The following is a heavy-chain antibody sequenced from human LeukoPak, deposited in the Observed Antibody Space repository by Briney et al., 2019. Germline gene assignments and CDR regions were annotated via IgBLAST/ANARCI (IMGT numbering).Heavy chain of an antibody. D-gene: IGHD6-13*01. Sequence: GESLKISCKGSGYSFTSYWIGWVRQMPGKGLEWMGIIYPGDSDTRYSPSFQGQVTISADKSISTAYLQWSSLKALDTATYYCARATRGSWYDALRGTSPHYYFDYWGQGTLVTVSS. V-gene: IGHV5-51*01. CDR3: ARATRGSWYDALRGTSPHYYFDY. CDR2: IYPGDSDT. J-gene: IGHJ4*02. CDR1: GYSFTSYW.